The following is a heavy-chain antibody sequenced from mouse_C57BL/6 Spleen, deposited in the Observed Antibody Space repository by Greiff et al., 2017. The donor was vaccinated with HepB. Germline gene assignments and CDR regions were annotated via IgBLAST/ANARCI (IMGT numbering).Heavy chain of an antibody. V-gene: IGHV14-2*01. Sequence: EVQLQQSGAELVKPGASVKLSCTASGFNIKDYSMHWVMQRTEQGLEWIGRIDPEDGDTKYAPKFQGKATITADTPSNTAYLQLSSLTSEDAAGYYCARGGYYGSIWYFDVWGRGTTVTVCS. CDR3: ARGGYYGSIWYFDV. J-gene: IGHJ1*03. CDR2: IDPEDGDT. D-gene: IGHD1-1*01. CDR1: GFNIKDYS.